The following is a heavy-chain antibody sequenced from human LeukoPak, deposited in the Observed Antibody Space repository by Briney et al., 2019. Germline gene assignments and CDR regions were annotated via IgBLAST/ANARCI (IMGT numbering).Heavy chain of an antibody. CDR2: IYSGGST. V-gene: IGHV3-53*01. D-gene: IGHD7-27*01. Sequence: GGSLRLSCATSGFTFSNAWMNWVRQAPGKGLEWVSVIYSGGSTYYADSVKGRFTISRDNSKNTLYLQMNSLRAEDTAVYYCARENWAYYYYYYGMDVWGQGTTVTVSS. CDR3: ARENWAYYYYYYGMDV. J-gene: IGHJ6*02. CDR1: GFTFSNAW.